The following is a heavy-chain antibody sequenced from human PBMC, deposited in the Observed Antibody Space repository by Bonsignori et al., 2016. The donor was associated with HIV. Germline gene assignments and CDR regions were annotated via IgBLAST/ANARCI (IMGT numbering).Heavy chain of an antibody. Sequence: PGKGLEWIGYIYYSGSTNYNPSLKSRVTISVDTSKNQFSLKLSSVTAADTAVYYCARVGQRRPYNWFDPWGQGTLVTVSS. V-gene: IGHV4-59*13. J-gene: IGHJ5*02. CDR2: IYYSGST. CDR3: ARVGQRRPYNWFDP.